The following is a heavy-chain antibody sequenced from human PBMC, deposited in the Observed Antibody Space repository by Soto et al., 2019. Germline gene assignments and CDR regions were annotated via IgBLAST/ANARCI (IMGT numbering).Heavy chain of an antibody. CDR2: IYYSGST. Sequence: SETLSLTCTVSGGSISSYYWSWIRQPPGKGLEWIGYIYYSGSTNYNPSLKSRVTISVDTSKNQFSLKLSSVTAADTAVYYCARKRGDYYDSSGYDYWGQGTPVTVSS. D-gene: IGHD3-22*01. CDR1: GGSISSYY. CDR3: ARKRGDYYDSSGYDY. V-gene: IGHV4-59*01. J-gene: IGHJ4*02.